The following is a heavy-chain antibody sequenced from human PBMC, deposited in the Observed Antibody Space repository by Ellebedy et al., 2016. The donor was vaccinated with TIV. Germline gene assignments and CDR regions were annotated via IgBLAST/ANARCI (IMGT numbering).Heavy chain of an antibody. D-gene: IGHD1-1*01. CDR3: ARETPSTGYFAY. CDR2: IDPSGAST. CDR1: AYTFTTYF. V-gene: IGHV1-46*01. Sequence: AASVKVSCKASAYTFTTYFMHWVRQAPGQGLEWMGTIDPSGASTSYAQKFQGRVTMTRDTSTTTVYMELSSLGSEDTAVCYCARETPSTGYFAYWGQGTLVTVSS. J-gene: IGHJ4*02.